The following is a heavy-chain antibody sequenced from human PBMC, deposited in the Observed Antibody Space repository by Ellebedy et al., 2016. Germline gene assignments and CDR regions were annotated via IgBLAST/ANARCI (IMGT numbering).Heavy chain of an antibody. CDR1: GGSVATYY. CDR2: VFYGGST. Sequence: SETLSLXCTVSGGSVATYYWTWIRQSPGKGLEWIGYVFYGGSTKYNPSLRSRVTISLHTSRNQFSLTVTSVAAADTAVYFCARDVSLYSSSPSFDFWGQGMLVTVSS. CDR3: ARDVSLYSSSPSFDF. J-gene: IGHJ4*02. V-gene: IGHV4-59*02. D-gene: IGHD3-22*01.